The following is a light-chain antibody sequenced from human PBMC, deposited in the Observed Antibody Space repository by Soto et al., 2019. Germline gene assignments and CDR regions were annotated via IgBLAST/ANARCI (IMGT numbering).Light chain of an antibody. J-gene: IGKJ2*01. CDR2: KAS. V-gene: IGKV1-5*03. CDR3: QQYKAYSYT. Sequence: DIQMTQTPSTLSASVGDRVTITCRATQNINVWLAWYKQKPGKAPKLLISKASSLEGGVPSRFSGSGSGTEFALTISSLQPDDFATYYCQQYKAYSYTFGQGTKLEI. CDR1: QNINVW.